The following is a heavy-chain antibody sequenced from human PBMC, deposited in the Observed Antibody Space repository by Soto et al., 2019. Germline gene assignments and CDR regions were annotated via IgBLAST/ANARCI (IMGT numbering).Heavy chain of an antibody. Sequence: SLKVSCKASGGTFSSYAISWVRQAPGQGLEWMGGIIPIFGTANYAQKFQGRVTITADESTSTAYMELSSLRSEDTAVYYCARDAPPADMPGTYYYYYGMDVWRQGTTVTVSS. J-gene: IGHJ6*02. CDR2: IIPIFGTA. CDR3: ARDAPPADMPGTYYYYYGMDV. CDR1: GGTFSSYA. V-gene: IGHV1-69*13. D-gene: IGHD2-2*01.